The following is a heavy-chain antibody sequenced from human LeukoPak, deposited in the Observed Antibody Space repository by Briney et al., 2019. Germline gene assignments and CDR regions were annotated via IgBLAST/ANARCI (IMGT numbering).Heavy chain of an antibody. J-gene: IGHJ4*02. CDR1: GDSISSGDYY. CDR2: ISSSGST. V-gene: IGHV4-61*02. D-gene: IGHD3-16*01. CDR3: ARAEVLISHLV. Sequence: SETLSLTCTVSGDSISSGDYYWSWIRQPAGKGLEWIGRISSSGSTNYNPSLKSRVTISVDTSKNQFSLKLSSVTAADTAVYYCARAEVLISHLVWGQGTLVTVSS.